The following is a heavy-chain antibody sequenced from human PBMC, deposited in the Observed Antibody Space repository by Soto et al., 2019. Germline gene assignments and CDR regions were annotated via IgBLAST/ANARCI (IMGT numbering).Heavy chain of an antibody. Sequence: SVKVSCKASGGTFSTFGISWVRQAPGQGLEWMGGIIPFFGTAKYSQKFEDRITITADESTNTVYMDLRSLTSEDTAIYYCARTAPMDAGDRYYYDFWGQGALVTVSS. CDR3: ARTAPMDAGDRYYYDF. D-gene: IGHD2-21*02. CDR1: GGTFSTFG. CDR2: IIPFFGTA. V-gene: IGHV1-69*13. J-gene: IGHJ4*02.